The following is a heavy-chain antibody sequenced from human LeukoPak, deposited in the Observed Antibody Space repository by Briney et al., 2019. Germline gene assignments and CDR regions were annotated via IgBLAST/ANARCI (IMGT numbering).Heavy chain of an antibody. CDR2: INTGGSTT. D-gene: IGHD5-24*01. CDR1: GFTFSSYW. J-gene: IGHJ4*02. Sequence: PGGSLRLSCAASGFTFSSYWMHWVRQAPGKGLVWVSRINTGGSTTDYADSVKGRFTISRDNAKNTLYLQMNSLRAEDTAVYYCSRDLRGRDDYWGQGILAIVSS. CDR3: SRDLRGRDDY. V-gene: IGHV3-74*01.